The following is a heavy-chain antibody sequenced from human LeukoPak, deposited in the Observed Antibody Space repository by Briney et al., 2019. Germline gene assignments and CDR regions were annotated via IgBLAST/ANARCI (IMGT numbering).Heavy chain of an antibody. D-gene: IGHD7-27*01. CDR1: GFTFDDYG. J-gene: IGHJ4*02. CDR3: ARHVGISF. Sequence: HPGGSLRLSCAASGFTFDDYGMRWVRKAPGKGLEWVANIREDGTEKNYVDSVKGRFTISRDNAKNSLFLQMSNLRDDDTAIYYCARHVGISFWGQGTLVTVSS. V-gene: IGHV3-7*01. CDR2: IREDGTEK.